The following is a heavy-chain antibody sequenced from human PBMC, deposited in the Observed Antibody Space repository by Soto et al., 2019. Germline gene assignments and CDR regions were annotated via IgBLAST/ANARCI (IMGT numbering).Heavy chain of an antibody. D-gene: IGHD2-15*01. CDR2: INHSGST. CDR3: ARDVTEDPHRNFDY. Sequence: PSETMSLTCAVYVGSFSGYYWSWIRQPPGKGLEWIGEINHSGSTNYNPSLKSRVTISVDTSKNQFSLKLSSVTAADTAVYYCARDVTEDPHRNFDYWGQGTLVTVSS. V-gene: IGHV4-34*01. J-gene: IGHJ4*02. CDR1: VGSFSGYY.